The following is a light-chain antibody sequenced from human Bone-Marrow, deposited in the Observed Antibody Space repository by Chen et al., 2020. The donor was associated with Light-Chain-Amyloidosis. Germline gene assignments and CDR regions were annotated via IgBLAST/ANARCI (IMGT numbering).Light chain of an antibody. V-gene: IGLV3-21*02. CDR2: DDS. J-gene: IGLJ3*02. Sequence: SYVLTQPSSVSVAPGQTATIACGGNNIGPTRVHWSQQTPGQAPLLVVYDDSDRPSGIPERLSGSNSGNTATLTVSRVEAGDEDDYYWEVWDRSSDRPVFGGGTKLTVL. CDR3: EVWDRSSDRPV. CDR1: NIGPTR.